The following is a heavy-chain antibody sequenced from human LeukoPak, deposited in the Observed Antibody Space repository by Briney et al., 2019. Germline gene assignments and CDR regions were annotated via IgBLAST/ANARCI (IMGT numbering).Heavy chain of an antibody. Sequence: SVKVSCKASGDTFSSYAINWVRQAPGQGLEWMGRIIPILDVAYYAQKFQGRVTITAEKSTSTAYMELSSLRSEDTAVYYCARLTGYYDSSGADYWGQGTLVTVSS. CDR1: GDTFSSYA. CDR2: IIPILDVA. J-gene: IGHJ4*02. V-gene: IGHV1-69*04. D-gene: IGHD3-22*01. CDR3: ARLTGYYDSSGADY.